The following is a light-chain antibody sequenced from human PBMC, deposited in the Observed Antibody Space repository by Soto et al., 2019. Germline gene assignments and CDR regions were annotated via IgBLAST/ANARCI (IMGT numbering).Light chain of an antibody. CDR1: EGINTF. CDR2: AAD. V-gene: IGKV1-9*01. Sequence: DIQLTQSPSFLYASVGDRVTISCRASEGINTFLAWYQQTPGKAPKLLIYAADTLQSGVPSRFSGSGSGTEFTLTISSLQPEDFATYYCQHLKDYPPTFGRGTRLEIK. J-gene: IGKJ5*01. CDR3: QHLKDYPPT.